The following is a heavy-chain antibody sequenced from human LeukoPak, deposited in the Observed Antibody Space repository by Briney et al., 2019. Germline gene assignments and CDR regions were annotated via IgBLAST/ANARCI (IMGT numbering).Heavy chain of an antibody. CDR3: ARGGDRSFDY. CDR2: IYYSGST. D-gene: IGHD3-10*01. J-gene: IGHJ4*02. CDR1: GGSISSSSYY. Sequence: SETLSLTCTVSGGSISSSSYYWGWIRQPPGKGLEWIGSIYYSGSTYYNPSLKSRVTISVDTSKNQFSLNLNSVTAADTAVYYCARGGDRSFDYWGQGTLVTVSS. V-gene: IGHV4-39*07.